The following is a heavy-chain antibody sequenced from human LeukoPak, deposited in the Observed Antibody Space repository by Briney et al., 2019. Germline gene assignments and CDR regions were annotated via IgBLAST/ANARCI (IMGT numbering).Heavy chain of an antibody. CDR2: FYNSGST. J-gene: IGHJ4*02. CDR3: ILMPGY. CDR1: GGSFSSSNYY. Sequence: SQTLSLTCTVSGGSFSSSNYYWGWVRQPPGKGLQWIGSFYNSGSTYYTPSLKSRVTISVDTSKRQFSLRLTSVTAADTAVYYCILMPGYWGQGILVTVSS. V-gene: IGHV4-39*01. D-gene: IGHD2-2*01.